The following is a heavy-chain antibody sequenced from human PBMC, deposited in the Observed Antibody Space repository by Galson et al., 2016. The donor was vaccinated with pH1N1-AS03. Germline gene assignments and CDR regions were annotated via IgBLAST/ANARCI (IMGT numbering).Heavy chain of an antibody. CDR1: GFALIDYS. D-gene: IGHD5-12*01. CDR3: TRSAPRGGHEPFDF. V-gene: IGHV3-21*01. J-gene: IGHJ4*02. Sequence: SLRLSCAASGFALIDYSMHWVRQAPGKGLEWVSSIDPTSTYIYYADSPTGRFPISRDNAFNSLYLQMNSLRVDDTAVYFCTRSAPRGGHEPFDFWGQGTLVTVSP. CDR2: IDPTSTYI.